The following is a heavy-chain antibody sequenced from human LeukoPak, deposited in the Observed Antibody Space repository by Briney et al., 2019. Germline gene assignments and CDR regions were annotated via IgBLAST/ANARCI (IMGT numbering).Heavy chain of an antibody. V-gene: IGHV4-39*07. CDR3: AKDIVAAGLFFDY. CDR2: IYYSGST. J-gene: IGHJ4*02. Sequence: SETLSLTCTVSGGSISSSSYYWGWIRQPPGKGLEWVGSIYYSGSTYYNPSLKSRVTISVDRSKNQFSLKLSSVTAADTAVYYCAKDIVAAGLFFDYWGQGTLVTVSS. D-gene: IGHD6-13*01. CDR1: GGSISSSSYY.